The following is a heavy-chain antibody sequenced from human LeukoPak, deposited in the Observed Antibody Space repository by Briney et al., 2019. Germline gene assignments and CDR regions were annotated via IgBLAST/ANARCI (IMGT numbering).Heavy chain of an antibody. Sequence: PGGSLRLSCAASEFTFSSYWMSWVRQAPGKGLEWVANIKQDGSEKYYVDSVKGRFTISRDNAKNSLYLQMNSLRAEDTAVYYCARAWSNTYYDFWSGYYTGYYYYYGMDVWGQGTTVTVSS. D-gene: IGHD3-3*01. CDR3: ARAWSNTYYDFWSGYYTGYYYYYGMDV. CDR2: IKQDGSEK. J-gene: IGHJ6*02. V-gene: IGHV3-7*01. CDR1: EFTFSSYW.